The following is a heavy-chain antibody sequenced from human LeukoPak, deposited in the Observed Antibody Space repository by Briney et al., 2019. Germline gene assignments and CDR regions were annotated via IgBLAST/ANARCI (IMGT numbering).Heavy chain of an antibody. V-gene: IGHV3-23*01. CDR2: IFGTGDTT. Sequence: GGSLRLSCAASGFTFSSYAMNWVRQAPGNGLEWVSIIFGTGDTTYYADSVKGRFTVSRDNSKNTLYLQMNDLRPEDTAKYYCAKRNTMIRGGPCFDHWGQGLLVTVSS. CDR3: AKRNTMIRGGPCFDH. J-gene: IGHJ4*02. D-gene: IGHD3-10*01. CDR1: GFTFSSYA.